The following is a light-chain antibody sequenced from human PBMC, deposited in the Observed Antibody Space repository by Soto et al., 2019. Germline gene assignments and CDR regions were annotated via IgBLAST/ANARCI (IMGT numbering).Light chain of an antibody. V-gene: IGLV2-8*01. CDR2: EVS. J-gene: IGLJ2*01. Sequence: QSALTQPPSASGAPGQSVTISCTGSSSDVGGYNYVSWYQQHPGKAPKLMIYEVSKRPSGVPDRLSGSKSGNTASLTVSGIQAEDEADYYCSSYGGSNTVVFGGETKLTVL. CDR3: SSYGGSNTVV. CDR1: SSDVGGYNY.